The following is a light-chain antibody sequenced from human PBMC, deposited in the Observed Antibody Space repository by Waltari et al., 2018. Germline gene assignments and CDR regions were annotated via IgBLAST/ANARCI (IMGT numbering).Light chain of an antibody. Sequence: EIVLTQSPGTLSLSPGERATLSCRASQSVGRYLAWYQQKPGQAPRLLIYDASTRATAIPDRFSGSGSGTDFSLTISRLESEDFAVYYCQKYVNLPATFGQGTKVEIK. CDR1: QSVGRY. J-gene: IGKJ1*01. CDR2: DAS. V-gene: IGKV3-20*01. CDR3: QKYVNLPAT.